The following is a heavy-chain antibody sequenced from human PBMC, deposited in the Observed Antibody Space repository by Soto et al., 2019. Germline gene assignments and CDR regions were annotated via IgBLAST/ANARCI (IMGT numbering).Heavy chain of an antibody. V-gene: IGHV3-23*01. CDR3: AKAGGSRWDYGMDV. D-gene: IGHD2-15*01. J-gene: IGHJ6*02. CDR1: GFTFSSYA. CDR2: ISGSGGST. Sequence: EVQLLESGGGLVQPGGSLRLSCAASGFTFSSYAMSWVRQAPGKGLEWVSAISGSGGSTYYADSVKGRFTISRDNSKNTRYLKMNSLRAEDTAVDYCAKAGGSRWDYGMDVWGQGTTVTVSS.